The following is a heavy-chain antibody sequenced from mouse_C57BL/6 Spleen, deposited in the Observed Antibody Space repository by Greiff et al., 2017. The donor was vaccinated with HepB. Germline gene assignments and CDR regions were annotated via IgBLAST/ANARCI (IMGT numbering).Heavy chain of an antibody. Sequence: VQLQQSGPELVKPGASVKISCKASGYTFTDYYMNWVKQSHGKSLEWIGDINPNNGGTSYNQKFKGKATLTVDKSSSTAYMELRSLTSEDSAVYYCARAYYRNYGCAYWGQGTLVTVSA. CDR3: ARAYYRNYGCAY. CDR2: INPNNGGT. D-gene: IGHD2-5*01. J-gene: IGHJ3*01. V-gene: IGHV1-26*01. CDR1: GYTFTDYY.